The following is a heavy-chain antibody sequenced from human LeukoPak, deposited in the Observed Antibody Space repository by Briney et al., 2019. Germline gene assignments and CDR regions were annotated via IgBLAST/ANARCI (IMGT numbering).Heavy chain of an antibody. CDR1: GGTFSSYA. Sequence: SVKVSCKASGGTFSSYAISWVRQAPGQGLQWMGGIIPIFGTANYAQKFQGRVTITTDESTSTAYMELSSLRSEDTAVYYCARGGTNYYDSSGYYPPTHWFDPWGQGTLVTVSS. CDR2: IIPIFGTA. V-gene: IGHV1-69*05. J-gene: IGHJ5*02. CDR3: ARGGTNYYDSSGYYPPTHWFDP. D-gene: IGHD3-22*01.